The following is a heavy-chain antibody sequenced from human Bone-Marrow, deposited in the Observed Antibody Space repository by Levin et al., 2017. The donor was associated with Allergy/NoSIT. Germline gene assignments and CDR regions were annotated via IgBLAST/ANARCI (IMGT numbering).Heavy chain of an antibody. CDR3: ATGIGGIAVADVDY. V-gene: IGHV3-21*01. Sequence: GESLKISCAASGLIFSSYVMNWVRQAPGKGLEWVSSIAGHSGFVYYADSVKGRFTISRDNAKASVYLEMTDMRADDTGLYFCATGIGGIAVADVDYWGQGTQVTVSS. J-gene: IGHJ4*02. CDR1: GLIFSSYV. D-gene: IGHD6-13*01. CDR2: IAGHSGFV.